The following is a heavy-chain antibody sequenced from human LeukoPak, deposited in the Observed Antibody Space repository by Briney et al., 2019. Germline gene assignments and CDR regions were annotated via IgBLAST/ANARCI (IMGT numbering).Heavy chain of an antibody. CDR3: AKNPPRLNLYVFDI. CDR1: GFTFSSYV. V-gene: IGHV3-30*02. CDR2: IEYDGSKK. Sequence: GGSVGLSCAASGFTFSSYVMHWLCQAPGKGLEWVAFIEYDGSKKYYLDSVKGRFTISRGNSKSTLHLQMNSLRPEDTAVYYCAKNPPRLNLYVFDIWGQGTMVTVSS. J-gene: IGHJ3*02.